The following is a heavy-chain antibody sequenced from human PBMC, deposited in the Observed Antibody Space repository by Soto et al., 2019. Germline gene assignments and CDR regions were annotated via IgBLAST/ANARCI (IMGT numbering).Heavy chain of an antibody. D-gene: IGHD5-12*01. CDR3: ARAVSGHVT. J-gene: IGHJ5*02. CDR2: INTCNVNA. CDR1: GYTFNTYA. V-gene: IGHV1-3*04. Sequence: ASVKVSCKPSGYTFNTYAMQCVSQAPGQGLEGRGWINTCNVNARYSQRFLGRVSLTTDTSASTASMDLSSLTSEDTAVYYCARAVSGHVTWGQGTLVTVSS.